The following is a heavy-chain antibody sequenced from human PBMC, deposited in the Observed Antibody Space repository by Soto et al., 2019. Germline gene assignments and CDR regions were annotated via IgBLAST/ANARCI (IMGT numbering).Heavy chain of an antibody. D-gene: IGHD2-2*01. V-gene: IGHV1-18*01. J-gene: IGHJ5*02. CDR2: ISAYNGNT. CDR1: GYTFTSYG. Sequence: ASVKVSCKASGYTFTSYGISWVRQAPGQGLEWMGWISAYNGNTNYAQKLQGRVTMTTDTSTSTAYMELRSLRSDDTAVYYCARTSCISTSCSYNWFDPWGQGTLVTVSS. CDR3: ARTSCISTSCSYNWFDP.